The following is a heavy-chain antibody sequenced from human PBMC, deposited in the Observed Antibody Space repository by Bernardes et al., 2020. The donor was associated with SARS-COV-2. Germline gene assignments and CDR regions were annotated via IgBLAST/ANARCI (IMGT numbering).Heavy chain of an antibody. V-gene: IGHV4-39*01. CDR1: GGSISSSSYY. CDR2: IYYSGST. CDR3: ARHLQWLYYYYYYGMDV. D-gene: IGHD6-19*01. J-gene: IGHJ6*02. Sequence: SETLSLTCTVSGGSISSSSYYWGWIRQPPGKGLEWIGSIYYSGSTYYNPSLKSRVTISVDTSKNQFSLKLSSVTAADTAVYYCARHLQWLYYYYYYGMDVWGQGTTVTVSS.